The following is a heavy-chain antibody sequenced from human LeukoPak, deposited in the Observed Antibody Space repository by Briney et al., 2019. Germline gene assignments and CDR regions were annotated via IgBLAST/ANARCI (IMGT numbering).Heavy chain of an antibody. J-gene: IGHJ4*02. Sequence: PSETLSLTCAVSGASVSRNWWSWVRQPPGKGLEWIGEIHHSGGTNYNPSLKSRVTMSLDNSNNHFSLKLSSVTAADTAVYYCARGGLDYYDSSGYHDLDYWGQGTLVTVSS. D-gene: IGHD3-22*01. CDR2: IHHSGGT. CDR3: ARGGLDYYDSSGYHDLDY. CDR1: GASVSRNW. V-gene: IGHV4-4*02.